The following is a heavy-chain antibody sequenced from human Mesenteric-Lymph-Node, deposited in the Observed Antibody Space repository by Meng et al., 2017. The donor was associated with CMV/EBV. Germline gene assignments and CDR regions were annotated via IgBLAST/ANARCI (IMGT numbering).Heavy chain of an antibody. CDR2: ISAYNGNT. V-gene: IGHV1-18*01. CDR3: ARGRDTAPYNP. CDR1: GYTFTSYG. D-gene: IGHD5-18*01. J-gene: IGHJ5*02. Sequence: ASVKVSCKASGYTFTSYGISWVRQAPGQGLEWMGWISAYNGNTNYAQKRQGRVTMTTDTSTSTAYRELRGRRSEETAVYYCARGRDTAPYNPWGQGTLVTVSS.